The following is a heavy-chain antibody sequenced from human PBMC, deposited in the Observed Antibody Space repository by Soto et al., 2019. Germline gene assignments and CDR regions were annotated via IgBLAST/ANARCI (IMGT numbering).Heavy chain of an antibody. J-gene: IGHJ4*02. V-gene: IGHV1-3*01. Sequence: ASVKVSCKASGYTFTNFAMHWVRQAPGQRLEWMGWISPGNGDTRYSRSFQGRVTMTSDTPANTGYMELSSLKSEDTAVYYCARGEFLGMMNGNDYWGQGTLVTVS. CDR1: GYTFTNFA. CDR3: ARGEFLGMMNGNDY. D-gene: IGHD3-16*01. CDR2: ISPGNGDT.